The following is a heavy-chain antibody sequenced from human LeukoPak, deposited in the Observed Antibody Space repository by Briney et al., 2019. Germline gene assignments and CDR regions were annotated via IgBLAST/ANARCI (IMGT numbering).Heavy chain of an antibody. CDR2: ISSSGSTI. D-gene: IGHD3-10*01. CDR1: GFTFSSYE. V-gene: IGHV3-48*03. CDR3: ARGARGVSGYYFDF. Sequence: GGSLRLSCAASGFTFSSYEMNWVRQAPGKGLEWVSYISSSGSTIYYADSVKGRFTISRDNAKNSLYLQMNSPRAEDTAVYYCARGARGVSGYYFDFWGQGTLVTVSS. J-gene: IGHJ4*02.